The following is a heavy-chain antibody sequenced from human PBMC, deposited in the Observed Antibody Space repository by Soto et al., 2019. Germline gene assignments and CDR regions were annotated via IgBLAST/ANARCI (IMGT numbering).Heavy chain of an antibody. V-gene: IGHV4-59*01. CDR2: IYYSGST. J-gene: IGHJ6*02. CDR1: GGSISSYY. CDR3: ARSGTGSWDYYYYYGMDV. Sequence: PSETLSLTFTVSGGSISSYYWSWIRQPPVKGLEWIGYIYYSGSTKYNPSLKSRVTISVDTSKNQFSLKLSSVTAADTAVYYCARSGTGSWDYYYYYGMDVWGQGTTVTVSS. D-gene: IGHD2-15*01.